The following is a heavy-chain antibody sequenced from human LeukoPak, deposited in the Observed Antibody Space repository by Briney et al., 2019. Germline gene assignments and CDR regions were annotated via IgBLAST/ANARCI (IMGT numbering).Heavy chain of an antibody. V-gene: IGHV3-30*18. CDR1: GFTFSRSG. CDR3: AKEGEMATSYDY. D-gene: IGHD5-24*01. CDR2: ISSDGSNK. J-gene: IGHJ4*02. Sequence: GGSLRLSCAASGFTFSRSGMHWVRQAPGKGLEWVAVISSDGSNKYYADSVKGRFTISRDNSKNTLYLQINSLRAEDTAVYYCAKEGEMATSYDYWGQGTLVTVSS.